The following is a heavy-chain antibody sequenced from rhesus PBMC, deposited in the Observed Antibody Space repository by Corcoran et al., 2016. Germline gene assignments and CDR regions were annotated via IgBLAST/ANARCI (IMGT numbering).Heavy chain of an antibody. D-gene: IGHD6-31*01. J-gene: IGHJ4*01. CDR2: INPSKGNT. V-gene: IGHV1-200*01. Sequence: QVQLVQSGAEGKKPGTSVKLSCKASGYTFTSYYINCVRQAPGQVLEWMVWINPSKGNTGSAQKFQGRVTRTRDTSKSTAYLELNSLRSEDTAVYYCARVLAAAGLDYLGQGVLVTVSS. CDR1: GYTFTSYY. CDR3: ARVLAAAGLDY.